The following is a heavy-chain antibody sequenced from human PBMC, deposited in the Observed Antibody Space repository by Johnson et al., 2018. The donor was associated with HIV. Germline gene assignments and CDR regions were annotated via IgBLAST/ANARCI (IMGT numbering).Heavy chain of an antibody. D-gene: IGHD1-26*01. J-gene: IGHJ3*02. Sequence: MNWVRQAPGKGLEWVAVISSDESYKHYGDSVKGRFTVSKDSSKSTLFLQMNSLRPDDTAVYYCVREGAPSGRDFGAFDIWGQGTMVTVSS. CDR2: ISSDESYK. V-gene: IGHV3-30*04. CDR3: VREGAPSGRDFGAFDI.